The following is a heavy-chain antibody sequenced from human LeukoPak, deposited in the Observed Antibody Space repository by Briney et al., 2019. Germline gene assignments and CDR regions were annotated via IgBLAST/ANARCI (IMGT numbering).Heavy chain of an antibody. CDR2: ISAYNGRI. CDR3: GRWSPNPNDS. J-gene: IGHJ5*01. D-gene: IGHD3-3*01. V-gene: IGHV1-18*01. Sequence: EASVKVSCKASGYTLINHGISWVRQAAGQGLEWMGWISAYNGRIEYAPNLQDRVTMTTDTSTTTAYMELKSLTSDDTAVYYCGRWSPNPNDSWGQGTLVTVSS. CDR1: GYTLINHG.